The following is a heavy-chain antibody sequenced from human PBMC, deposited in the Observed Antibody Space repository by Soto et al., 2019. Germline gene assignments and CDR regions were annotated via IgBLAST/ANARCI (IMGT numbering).Heavy chain of an antibody. CDR1: GGTFSSYA. CDR3: ARDDQDDDY. V-gene: IGHV1-69*01. CDR2: IIPSFGTP. Sequence: QVQLVQSGPEVKNPGSSVKASCKGPGGTFSSYAISWVEQAPGQGLAWMGGIIPSFGTPNYAQKFQGRVTITADESTSTAYMELSSLRSEDTAVYYCARDDQDDDYWGQGPLVTVSS. J-gene: IGHJ4*02.